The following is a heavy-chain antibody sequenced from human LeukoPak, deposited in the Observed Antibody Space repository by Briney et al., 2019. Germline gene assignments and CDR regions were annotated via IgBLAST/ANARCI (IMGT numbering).Heavy chain of an antibody. CDR2: INHSGST. J-gene: IGHJ4*02. CDR3: VSRPQWTVVTPGGCFDY. Sequence: GSLRLSCAASGFTFSSYGLNWVRQAPGKGLEWIGEINHSGSTNYNPSLKSRVTISVDTSKNQFSLKLSSVTAADTAVYYCVSRPQWTVVTPGGCFDYWGQGTLVTVSS. D-gene: IGHD4-23*01. V-gene: IGHV4-34*01. CDR1: GFTFSSYG.